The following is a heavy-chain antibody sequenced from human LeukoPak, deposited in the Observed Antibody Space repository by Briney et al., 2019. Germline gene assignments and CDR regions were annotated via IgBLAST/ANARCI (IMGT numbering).Heavy chain of an antibody. D-gene: IGHD6-6*01. V-gene: IGHV3-21*01. J-gene: IGHJ4*02. CDR1: GFTFSSYS. Sequence: GGSLRLSCAASGFTFSSYSMNWVRQAPGKGLEGVSSISSSSSYIYYADSVKGRFTISRDNAKNSLYLQMNSLRAEDTAVYYCAREEGDSSSVGYWGQGTLVTVSS. CDR3: AREEGDSSSVGY. CDR2: ISSSSSYI.